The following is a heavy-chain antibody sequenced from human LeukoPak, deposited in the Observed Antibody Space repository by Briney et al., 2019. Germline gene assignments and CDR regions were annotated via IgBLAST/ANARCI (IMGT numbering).Heavy chain of an antibody. CDR2: ISYSGST. V-gene: IGHV4-59*01. J-gene: IGHJ5*02. CDR1: GGSISSYY. CDR3: ARDSPRRYDSSGYYYNWFDP. Sequence: SETLSLTCTVSGGSISSYYWSWIRQPPGKGLEWIGYISYSGSTNYNPSLKSRVTISVDTSKNQFSLKLSSVTAADTAVYYCARDSPRRYDSSGYYYNWFDPWGQGTPVTVSS. D-gene: IGHD3-22*01.